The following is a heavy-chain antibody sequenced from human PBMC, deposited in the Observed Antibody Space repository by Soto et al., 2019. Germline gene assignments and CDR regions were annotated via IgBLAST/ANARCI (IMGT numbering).Heavy chain of an antibody. Sequence: SETLSLTCAVYGGSFSGYYWSWIRQPPGKGLEWIGYIYYSGSTNYNPSLKSRVTISVDTSKNQFSLKLSSVTAADTAVYYCARHGYSYGFMDYWGQGTLVTVSS. CDR3: ARHGYSYGFMDY. D-gene: IGHD5-18*01. V-gene: IGHV4-59*08. J-gene: IGHJ4*02. CDR1: GGSFSGYY. CDR2: IYYSGST.